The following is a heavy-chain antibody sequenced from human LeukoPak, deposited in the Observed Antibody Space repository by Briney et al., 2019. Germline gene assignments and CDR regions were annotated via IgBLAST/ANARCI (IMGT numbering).Heavy chain of an antibody. V-gene: IGHV3-23*01. Sequence: AGGSLRLSCAASGFTFSSYGMNWVRQAPGKGLEWVSGVSGSGVGTYYADSVKGRFTISRDNSKNTLYLQMNSLRVEDTAVYYCARQRGFPDYWGQGTLVTVSS. D-gene: IGHD5-12*01. J-gene: IGHJ4*02. CDR1: GFTFSSYG. CDR2: VSGSGVGT. CDR3: ARQRGFPDY.